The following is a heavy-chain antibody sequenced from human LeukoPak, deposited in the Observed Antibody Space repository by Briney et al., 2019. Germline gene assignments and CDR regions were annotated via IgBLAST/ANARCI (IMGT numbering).Heavy chain of an antibody. J-gene: IGHJ4*02. CDR3: ARGSRYCGSTSCYPAPHIFDY. CDR2: IYHSGST. Sequence: SETLSLTCAVSGGSISSGGYSWSWIRQPPGKGLEWIGYIYHSGSTYYNPSLKSRVTISVDTSKNQFSLKLSSVTAADTAVYYCARGSRYCGSTSCYPAPHIFDYWGQGTLVTVSS. CDR1: GGSISSGGYS. V-gene: IGHV4-30-2*05. D-gene: IGHD2-2*01.